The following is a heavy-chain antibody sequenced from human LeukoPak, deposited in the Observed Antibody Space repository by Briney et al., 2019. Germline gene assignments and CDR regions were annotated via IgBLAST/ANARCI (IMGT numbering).Heavy chain of an antibody. CDR2: IYRGDSDT. CDR3: IYFSGSYTPVY. CDR1: GYSFMIKW. J-gene: IGHJ4*02. Sequence: GESPKISWKGPGYSFMIKWSGWVRQMPGKGLEWMGIIYRGDSDTIYSPSCRGQITISEAKSSSHAYLEWSSLKASDTAMYYCIYFSGSYTPVYWGQGTLVTVSS. V-gene: IGHV5-51*01. D-gene: IGHD1-26*01.